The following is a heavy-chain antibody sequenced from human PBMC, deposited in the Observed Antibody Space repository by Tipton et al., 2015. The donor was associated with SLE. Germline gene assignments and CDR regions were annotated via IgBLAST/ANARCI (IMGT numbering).Heavy chain of an antibody. CDR3: AREGFYDFSGIFDS. D-gene: IGHD3-22*01. CDR1: GGSISSSY. J-gene: IGHJ4*02. V-gene: IGHV4-59*01. Sequence: TLSLTCSVSGGSISSSYWSWIRQPPGKGLQWIGYIHYSGSSNYNPSLKSRVTMSVDTSKNQFSLKLTSVTAADTAVYYCAREGFYDFSGIFDSWGQGTLVTVSS. CDR2: IHYSGSS.